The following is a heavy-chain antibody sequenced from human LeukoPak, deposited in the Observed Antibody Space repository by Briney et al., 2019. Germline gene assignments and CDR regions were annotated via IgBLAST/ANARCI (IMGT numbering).Heavy chain of an antibody. Sequence: KVGESLKISCKGSGYSFTSYWIGWVRQMPGKGLEWMGIIYPGDSDTRYSPSFQGQVTISADKSISTAYLQWSSLKASDTAMYYCARRERSLRAFGAWFGPWGQGTLVTVSS. CDR3: ARRERSLRAFGAWFGP. CDR2: IYPGDSDT. J-gene: IGHJ5*02. D-gene: IGHD3-3*01. V-gene: IGHV5-51*01. CDR1: GYSFTSYW.